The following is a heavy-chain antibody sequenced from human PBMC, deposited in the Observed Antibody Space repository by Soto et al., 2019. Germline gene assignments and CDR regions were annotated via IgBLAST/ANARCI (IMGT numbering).Heavy chain of an antibody. CDR2: IYTSGST. CDR3: ARVSSGGDTAMAHPYYYYGMDV. D-gene: IGHD5-18*01. J-gene: IGHJ6*02. V-gene: IGHV4-39*07. CDR1: GGSISSSSYY. Sequence: PSETLSLTCTVSGGSISSSSYYWGWIRQPPGKGLEWIGRIYTSGSTNYNPSLKSRVTMSVDTSKNQFSLKLSSVTAADTAVYYCARVSSGGDTAMAHPYYYYGMDVWGQGTTVTVSS.